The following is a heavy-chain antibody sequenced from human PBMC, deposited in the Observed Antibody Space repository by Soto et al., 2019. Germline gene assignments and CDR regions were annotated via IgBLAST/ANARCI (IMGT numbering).Heavy chain of an antibody. CDR3: APYYDFWSGYYTGFY. Sequence: QVQLQESGPGLVKPSQTLSLTCTVSGGSISSGGYYWSWLRQHPGKGLEWIGYIYYSGSTYYNPSLKSRVTISVDTSKNQFSLKLSSVTAADTAVYYCAPYYDFWSGYYTGFYWGQGTLVTVSS. CDR1: GGSISSGGYY. V-gene: IGHV4-31*03. J-gene: IGHJ4*02. D-gene: IGHD3-3*01. CDR2: IYYSGST.